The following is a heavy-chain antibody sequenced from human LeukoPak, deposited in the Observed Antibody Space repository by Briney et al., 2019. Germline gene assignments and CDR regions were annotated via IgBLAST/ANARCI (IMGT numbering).Heavy chain of an antibody. CDR1: GVSISSESYY. J-gene: IGHJ4*02. CDR2: AFYSGRA. Sequence: SETLSLTCSVSGVSISSESYYWGWIRQSPGKGLEWIGNAFYSGRAYYNPSLKSRVTISVDTSKSQFSLKVTSAIAADTAVYYCAGSFGAATGSLDYWGQGILVTVSS. V-gene: IGHV4-39*01. CDR3: AGSFGAATGSLDY. D-gene: IGHD3-16*01.